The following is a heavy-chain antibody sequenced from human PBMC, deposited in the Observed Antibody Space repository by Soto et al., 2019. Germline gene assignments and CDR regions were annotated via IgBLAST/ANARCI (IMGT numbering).Heavy chain of an antibody. V-gene: IGHV4-30-4*01. J-gene: IGHJ4*02. CDR3: ARGLYYDFWSGYGPGPETLLDY. CDR2: IYYSGGT. D-gene: IGHD3-3*01. Sequence: SETLSLTCTVSGGSISSGDYYWSWIRQPPGKGLEWIGYIYYSGGTYYNPSLKSRVTISVDTSKNQFSLKLSSVTAADTAVYYCARGLYYDFWSGYGPGPETLLDYWGQGTLVTVSS. CDR1: GGSISSGDYY.